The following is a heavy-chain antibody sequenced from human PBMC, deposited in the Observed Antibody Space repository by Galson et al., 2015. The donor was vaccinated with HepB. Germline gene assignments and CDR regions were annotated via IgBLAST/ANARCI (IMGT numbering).Heavy chain of an antibody. J-gene: IGHJ6*02. CDR3: ASPLPPKSRYCSSTSCPLGLGYYGMDV. V-gene: IGHV1-46*01. Sequence: SCKASGYTFTSYYMHWVRQAPGQGLEWMGIINPSGGSTSYAQKFQGRVTMTRDTSTSTVYMELSSLRSEDTAVYYCASPLPPKSRYCSSTSCPLGLGYYGMDVWGQGTTVTVSS. D-gene: IGHD2-2*01. CDR2: INPSGGST. CDR1: GYTFTSYY.